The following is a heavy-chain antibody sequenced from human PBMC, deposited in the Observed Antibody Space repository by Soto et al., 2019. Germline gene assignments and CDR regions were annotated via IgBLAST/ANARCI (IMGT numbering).Heavy chain of an antibody. Sequence: SETLSLTCTVSGGSISSSSYYWGWIRQPPGKGLEWIGSIYYSGSTYYNPSLKSRVTISVDTSKNQFSLKLSSVTAADTAVYYCAKGGPGRYSIAFDIWGQGAMVT. J-gene: IGHJ3*02. D-gene: IGHD3-10*01. CDR2: IYYSGST. V-gene: IGHV4-39*01. CDR1: GGSISSSSYY. CDR3: AKGGPGRYSIAFDI.